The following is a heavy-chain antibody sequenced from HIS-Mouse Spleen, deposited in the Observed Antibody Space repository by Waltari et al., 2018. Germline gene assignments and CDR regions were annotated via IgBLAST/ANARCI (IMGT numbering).Heavy chain of an antibody. Sequence: QLQLQESGPGLVKPSETLSLTCPVSGCSISRRSYYWGWIRPPPGKGLEWIGSIYYSGSTYYNPSLKSRVTISVDTSKNQFSLKLSSVTAADTAVYYCAREIPYSSSWYDWYFDLWGRGTLVTVSS. CDR1: GCSISRRSYY. CDR3: AREIPYSSSWYDWYFDL. J-gene: IGHJ2*01. V-gene: IGHV4-39*07. CDR2: IYYSGST. D-gene: IGHD6-13*01.